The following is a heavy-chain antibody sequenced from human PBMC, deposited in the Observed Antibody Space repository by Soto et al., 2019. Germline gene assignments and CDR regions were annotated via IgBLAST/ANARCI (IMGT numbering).Heavy chain of an antibody. Sequence: EVQLVESGGGLVQPGGSLRLSCAVSGCTFSSFWMHWVRQAPREGLVWVSRINTDGSSTSYADSVKGRFTISRDNAKNTLYLQMNSLRVEDTAMYYCAKRGVDTFGLSYWGQGTLVTVSS. CDR1: GCTFSSFW. J-gene: IGHJ4*02. V-gene: IGHV3-74*01. CDR3: AKRGVDTFGLSY. D-gene: IGHD3-10*01. CDR2: INTDGSST.